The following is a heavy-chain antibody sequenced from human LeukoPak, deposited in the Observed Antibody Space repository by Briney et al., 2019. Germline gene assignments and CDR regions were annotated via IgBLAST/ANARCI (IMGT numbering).Heavy chain of an antibody. D-gene: IGHD5-12*01. V-gene: IGHV4-34*01. Sequence: SETLSLTCAVYGGSFSGYYWSWIRQPPGKGLEWIGEINHSGSTNYNPSLKSRVTISVDTSKNQFSLKLSSVTAADTAVYCCSAYVGYWGQGTLVTVSS. CDR3: SAYVGY. CDR2: INHSGST. J-gene: IGHJ4*02. CDR1: GGSFSGYY.